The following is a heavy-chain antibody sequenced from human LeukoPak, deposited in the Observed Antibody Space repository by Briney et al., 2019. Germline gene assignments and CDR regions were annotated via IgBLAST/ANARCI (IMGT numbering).Heavy chain of an antibody. V-gene: IGHV3-7*01. Sequence: PGGSLRLSCAASGFTFSSYWMSWVRQAPGRGLEWVANIKQDGSEKYYVDSVKGRFTISRDNAKNSLYLQMNSLRADDTAGYYCARDRQFWSGYLFDYWGQGTLVTVSS. J-gene: IGHJ4*02. CDR1: GFTFSSYW. CDR3: ARDRQFWSGYLFDY. D-gene: IGHD3-3*01. CDR2: IKQDGSEK.